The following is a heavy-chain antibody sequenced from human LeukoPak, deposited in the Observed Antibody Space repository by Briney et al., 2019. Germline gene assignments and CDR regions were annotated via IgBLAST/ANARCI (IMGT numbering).Heavy chain of an antibody. CDR1: GFTFSSYW. D-gene: IGHD3-10*01. J-gene: IGHJ4*02. Sequence: GGSLRLSCAASGFTFSSYWMHWVRQAPGKGLVWVSRINSDGSSTSYADSVKGRFTISRDNAKNTLYLQMNSLRAEDTAVYYCARGGLLWFGELIYFDYWGQGTLVTVSS. CDR3: ARGGLLWFGELIYFDY. V-gene: IGHV3-74*01. CDR2: INSDGSST.